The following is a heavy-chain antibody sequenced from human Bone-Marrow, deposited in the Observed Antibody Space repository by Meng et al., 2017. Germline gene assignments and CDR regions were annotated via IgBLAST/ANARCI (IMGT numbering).Heavy chain of an antibody. J-gene: IGHJ4*02. V-gene: IGHV3-53*01. CDR2: LYASGET. Sequence: EVQLVESGGGLIQPGGSLRLSGAVSQYSVSTNFMNWVRRAPGKGLEWVSILYASGETSYADSVKGRFTISRDASKNTLYLQMNSLRAEDTAVYYCARLAMAGKNYPTDYWGQGTLVTVSS. CDR1: QYSVSTNF. CDR3: ARLAMAGKNYPTDY. D-gene: IGHD6-19*01.